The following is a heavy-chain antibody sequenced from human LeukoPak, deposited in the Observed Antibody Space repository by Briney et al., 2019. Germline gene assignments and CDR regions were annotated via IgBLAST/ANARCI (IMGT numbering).Heavy chain of an antibody. CDR1: GYTFTSYG. CDR3: ATGTTTMIRGVYYYYYGMDV. V-gene: IGHV1-18*01. J-gene: IGHJ6*02. D-gene: IGHD3-10*01. CDR2: FSGYNGNT. Sequence: ASEKVSCKAFGYTFTSYGISWMRQAPGQGLEWMGWFSGYNGNTNYAQKVQGRLTMTTDTSTSTAYMELRRLRSDDTAVYYCATGTTTMIRGVYYYYYGMDVWGQGTTVTVSS.